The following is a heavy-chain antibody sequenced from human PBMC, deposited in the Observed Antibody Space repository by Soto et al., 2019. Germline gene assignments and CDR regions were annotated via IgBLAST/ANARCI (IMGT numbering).Heavy chain of an antibody. CDR1: GYTFTSYG. Sequence: QVQLVQSGAEVKKPGASVKVSCKASGYTFTSYGISWVRQAPGQGLEWMGWISAYNGNTKYVQKFQGRVTMTTDTATSTAYMELRSMRSDGTAVYYCARDAAAGLNDCWGQGTLVTVSS. V-gene: IGHV1-18*01. D-gene: IGHD6-13*01. CDR3: ARDAAAGLNDC. CDR2: ISAYNGNT. J-gene: IGHJ4*02.